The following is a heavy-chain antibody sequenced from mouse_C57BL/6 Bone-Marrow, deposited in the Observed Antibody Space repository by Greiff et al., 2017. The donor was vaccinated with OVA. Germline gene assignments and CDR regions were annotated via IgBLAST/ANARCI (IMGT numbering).Heavy chain of an antibody. CDR2: IDPSDSYT. Sequence: QVQLQQPGAELVMPGASVKLSCKASGYTFTSYWMHWVKQRPGQGLEWIGEIDPSDSYTNYNQKFKGKSILTVDKSSSTAYMQLSSLTNEDSAVYYCTRRNYGNSAWFAYWGQGTLVTVSA. CDR3: TRRNYGNSAWFAY. V-gene: IGHV1-69*01. D-gene: IGHD2-1*01. J-gene: IGHJ3*01. CDR1: GYTFTSYW.